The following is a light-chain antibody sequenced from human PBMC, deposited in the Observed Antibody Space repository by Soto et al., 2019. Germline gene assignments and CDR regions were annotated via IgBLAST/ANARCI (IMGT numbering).Light chain of an antibody. CDR1: QSISSW. CDR2: DAS. V-gene: IGKV1-5*01. CDR3: QVYGSSSKT. J-gene: IGKJ1*01. Sequence: DIQMTQSPSTLSASVGDRVTITCRASQSISSWLAWYQQKPGKAPKLLIYDASSLESGVPSRFSGSGSGTEFTLTISRLEPEDFAVYFCQVYGSSSKTFGQGTKVDIK.